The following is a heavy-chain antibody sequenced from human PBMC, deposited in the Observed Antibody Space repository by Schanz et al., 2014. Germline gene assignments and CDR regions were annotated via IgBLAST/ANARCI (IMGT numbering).Heavy chain of an antibody. J-gene: IGHJ4*02. V-gene: IGHV3-33*03. CDR1: GFTFSSYG. D-gene: IGHD1-1*01. CDR3: ARGTDWNLHY. Sequence: QVQLVESGGGVVQFGRSLRLSCVASGFTFSSYGMHWVRQAPGKGLEWVAVIWYDENNKYYADSVKGRFTISRDNAKNSLYLQMNSLRAGDTAVYYCARGTDWNLHYWGQGALVTVSS. CDR2: IWYDENNK.